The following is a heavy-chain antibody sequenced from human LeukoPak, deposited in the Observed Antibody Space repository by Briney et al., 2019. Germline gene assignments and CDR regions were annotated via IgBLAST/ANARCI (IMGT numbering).Heavy chain of an antibody. CDR1: GGSISSYY. D-gene: IGHD5-12*01. Sequence: SETLSLTCTVSGGSISSYYWSWIRQPPGKGLEWIGYIYYSGSTNYNPSLKSRVTISVDTSKNQFSLKLSSVTAADTAVYYCTIVHSGYDSHFDYRGQGTLVTVSS. CDR2: IYYSGST. V-gene: IGHV4-59*01. CDR3: TIVHSGYDSHFDY. J-gene: IGHJ4*02.